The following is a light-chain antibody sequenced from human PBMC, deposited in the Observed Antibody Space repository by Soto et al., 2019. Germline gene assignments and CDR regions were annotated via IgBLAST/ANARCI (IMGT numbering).Light chain of an antibody. CDR3: QQYGDWPLT. V-gene: IGKV3-15*01. J-gene: IGKJ4*01. CDR1: QSVGNN. CDR2: ATS. Sequence: EIVVTQSPATLSVSPGERATLSCRASQSVGNNFAWYQQKPGQAPRLLIFATSTRATGVPARFSGSGSGTEVTRTLSRLQAEDFAVDYCQQYGDWPLTFGGGAKVEIE.